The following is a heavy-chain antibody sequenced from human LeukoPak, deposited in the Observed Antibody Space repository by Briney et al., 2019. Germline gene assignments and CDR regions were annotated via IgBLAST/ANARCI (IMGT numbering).Heavy chain of an antibody. CDR3: AHRISSGWYVWFDP. V-gene: IGHV2-5*02. CDR1: GFSLSTSGVG. Sequence: SGPTLVNPTQTLTLTCTFSGFSLSTSGVGVGCIRQPPGKALEWLALIYWDDDKRYSPSLKSRLTITKDTSKNQVVLTMTNMDPVDTATYCCAHRISSGWYVWFDPWGQGTLVTVSS. J-gene: IGHJ5*02. CDR2: IYWDDDK. D-gene: IGHD6-19*01.